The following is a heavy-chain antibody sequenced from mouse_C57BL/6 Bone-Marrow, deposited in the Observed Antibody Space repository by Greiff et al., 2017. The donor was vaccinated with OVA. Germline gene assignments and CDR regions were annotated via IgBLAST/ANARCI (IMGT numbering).Heavy chain of an antibody. CDR2: IYPGGGYT. J-gene: IGHJ1*03. CDR3: ARYYGSSYYWYFDV. Sequence: QVQLKESGAELVRPGTSVKMSCKASGYTFTNYWIGWAKQRPGHGLEWIGDIYPGGGYTNYNEKFKGQATLTADKSSSTAYMQFSSLTSEDSAIYYCARYYGSSYYWYFDVWGTGTTVTVSA. V-gene: IGHV1-63*01. CDR1: GYTFTNYW. D-gene: IGHD1-1*01.